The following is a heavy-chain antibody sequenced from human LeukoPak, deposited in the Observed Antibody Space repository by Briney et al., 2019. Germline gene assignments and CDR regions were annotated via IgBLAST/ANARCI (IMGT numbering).Heavy chain of an antibody. CDR2: IYYSGSA. CDR3: ARNMLGVAYDY. V-gene: IGHV4-59*08. CDR1: GGSISSYY. D-gene: IGHD3-3*02. Sequence: SETLSLTCTVSGGSISSYYWSWIRQPPGKGLEWIGYIYYSGSANYNPSLKSRVTISVDTSKNQFSLKLSSVTAADTAVYYCARNMLGVAYDYWGQGTLVTVSS. J-gene: IGHJ4*02.